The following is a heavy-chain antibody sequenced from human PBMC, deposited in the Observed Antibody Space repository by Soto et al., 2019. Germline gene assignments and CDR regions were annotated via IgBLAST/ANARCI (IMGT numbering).Heavy chain of an antibody. J-gene: IGHJ4*02. Sequence: GGSLRLSCAASGFTFSSYGMHWVRQAPGKGLEWVAVIWYDGSNKYYADSVKGRFTISRDNSKNTLYLQMNSLRAEDTAVYYCARDPYDSSGNYFDYWGQGTLVTVSS. CDR3: ARDPYDSSGNYFDY. D-gene: IGHD3-22*01. CDR2: IWYDGSNK. CDR1: GFTFSSYG. V-gene: IGHV3-33*01.